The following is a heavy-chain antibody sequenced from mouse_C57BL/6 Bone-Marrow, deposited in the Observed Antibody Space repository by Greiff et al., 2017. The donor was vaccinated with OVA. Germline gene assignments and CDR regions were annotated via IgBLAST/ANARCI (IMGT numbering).Heavy chain of an antibody. CDR1: GFTFSDFY. V-gene: IGHV7-1*01. J-gene: IGHJ1*03. D-gene: IGHD1-1*01. CDR2: SRNKANDYTT. Sequence: EVQLVESGGGLVQSGRSLRLSCATSGFTFSDFYMEWVRQAPGKGLEWIAASRNKANDYTTEYSASVKGRFIVSRDTSQSILYLQMNALRAEDTAIYYCARDAYGSRNWYFDVWGTGTTVTVSS. CDR3: ARDAYGSRNWYFDV.